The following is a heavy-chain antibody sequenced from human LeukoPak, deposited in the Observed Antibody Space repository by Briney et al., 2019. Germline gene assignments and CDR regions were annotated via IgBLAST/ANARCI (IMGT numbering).Heavy chain of an antibody. CDR1: GFTFSSYG. CDR2: ISYDGSNK. J-gene: IGHJ5*02. V-gene: IGHV3-30*18. D-gene: IGHD6-19*01. Sequence: PGGSLRLSCAASGFTFSSYGMHWVRQAPGKGLEGVAVISYDGSNKYYADSVKGRFSISRDNSKDTLYLQMNSLRAEDTAVYYCAKDLWQWLAPPYNWFDPWGQGTLVTVSA. CDR3: AKDLWQWLAPPYNWFDP.